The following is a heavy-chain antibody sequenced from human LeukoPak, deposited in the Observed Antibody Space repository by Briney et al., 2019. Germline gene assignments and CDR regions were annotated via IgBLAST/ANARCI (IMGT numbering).Heavy chain of an antibody. D-gene: IGHD2-2*01. J-gene: IGHJ4*02. V-gene: IGHV4-38-2*01. CDR2: IYHSGST. CDR1: GYSISSGYY. Sequence: SETLSLTCAVSGYSISSGYYWGWIRQPPGKGLEWIGSIYHSGSTYYNPSLKSRVTISVDTSKNQFSLKLSSVTAADTAVYYCARGGGCSSTSCYPSWGQGTLVTVSS. CDR3: ARGGGCSSTSCYPS.